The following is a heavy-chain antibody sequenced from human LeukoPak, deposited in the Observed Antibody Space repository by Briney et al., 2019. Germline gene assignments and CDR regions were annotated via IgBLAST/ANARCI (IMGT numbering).Heavy chain of an antibody. D-gene: IGHD6-6*01. CDR2: VYYSGST. CDR1: GGSISSGGYY. V-gene: IGHV4-31*03. Sequence: PSQTLSLTCTVSGGSISSGGYYWSWIRQHPGKGLEWIGYVYYSGSTYYNPSLKSRVTISVDTSKNQFSLKLSSVTAADTAVYYCAREVVSSSSGAFDYWGQGTLATVSS. CDR3: AREVVSSSSGAFDY. J-gene: IGHJ4*02.